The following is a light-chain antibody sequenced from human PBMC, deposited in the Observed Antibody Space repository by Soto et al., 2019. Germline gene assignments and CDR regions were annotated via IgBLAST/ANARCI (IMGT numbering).Light chain of an antibody. CDR2: EVA. CDR1: SSDVGAYNY. CDR3: ISYAGSTNFFV. V-gene: IGLV2-8*01. J-gene: IGLJ1*01. Sequence: QSVLTQPPCASVSPGQSVTSSCGGTSSDVGAYNYVSWYQQHPGKAPKLMIYEVAKRPSGVPDRFSGSKSGTTASLTVSGLQPEDEADYYCISYAGSTNFFVFGTGTKVTVL.